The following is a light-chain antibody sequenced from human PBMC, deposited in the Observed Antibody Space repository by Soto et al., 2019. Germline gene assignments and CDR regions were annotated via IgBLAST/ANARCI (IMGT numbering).Light chain of an antibody. CDR1: QSIPSW. CDR3: QYYNSYSVT. V-gene: IGKV1-5*03. CDR2: KAS. Sequence: DIQMTQSPSTLSASVGDRVTITCRASQSIPSWLAWYQQKPGKGPELLIYKASSLDSGVPSRFSVSGSGTEFTLTSSSLQPDDFATSYCQYYNSYSVTFGGGTKLEIK. J-gene: IGKJ4*01.